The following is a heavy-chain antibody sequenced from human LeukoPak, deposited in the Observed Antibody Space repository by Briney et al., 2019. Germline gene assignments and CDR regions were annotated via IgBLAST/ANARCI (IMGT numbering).Heavy chain of an antibody. Sequence: GGSLRLSCTASEFTFSNYWMSWVRQAPGKGLEWVANIKYDGTEKYYVDSVKGRLTIPRDNAKNSLYLQMNSLRAEDTAVYYCAREPVRRRWFDSWGQGTLVTVSS. D-gene: IGHD3-10*01. CDR3: AREPVRRRWFDS. CDR2: IKYDGTEK. V-gene: IGHV3-7*03. CDR1: EFTFSNYW. J-gene: IGHJ5*01.